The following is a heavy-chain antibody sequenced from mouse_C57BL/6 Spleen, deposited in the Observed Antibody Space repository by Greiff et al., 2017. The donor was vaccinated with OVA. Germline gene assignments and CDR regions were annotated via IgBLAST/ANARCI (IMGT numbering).Heavy chain of an antibody. V-gene: IGHV1-9*01. D-gene: IGHD3-2*02. J-gene: IGHJ4*01. Sequence: QVQLQQSGAELLKPGASVKLSCKATGYTFTGYWLEWVKQRPGHGLEWIGEILPGSGSTNYNEKFKGKATFTADTSSNTAYMQLSSLTTEDSAIYYCASSQGPHYYAMDYWGQGTSVTVSS. CDR1: GYTFTGYW. CDR2: ILPGSGST. CDR3: ASSQGPHYYAMDY.